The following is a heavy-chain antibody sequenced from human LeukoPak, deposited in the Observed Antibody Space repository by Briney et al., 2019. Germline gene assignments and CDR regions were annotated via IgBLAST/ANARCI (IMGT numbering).Heavy chain of an antibody. D-gene: IGHD2-21*02. CDR3: ARTYCGGDCYDDY. CDR2: IYYSGGT. J-gene: IGHJ4*02. CDR1: GGSITSGGYY. V-gene: IGHV4-31*03. Sequence: SQTLSLTCTVSGGSITSGGYYWSWIRQHPGKGLEWIGYIYYSGGTYYNPSLKSRVTISVDTSKNQFSLKLGSVTAADTAVYYCARTYCGGDCYDDYWGQGTLVTVSS.